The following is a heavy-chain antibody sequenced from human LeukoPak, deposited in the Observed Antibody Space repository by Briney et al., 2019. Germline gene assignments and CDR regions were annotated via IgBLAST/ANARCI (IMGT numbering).Heavy chain of an antibody. D-gene: IGHD2-21*01. CDR1: GVSSSSSY. CDR2: IFYTGDS. J-gene: IGHJ4*02. Sequence: PSETLSLTCTVSGVSSSSSYWSWIRQPPGKGLEWIGYIFYTGDSNHNPSFKSRVSISLDTSRDQISLKLSSVTAADTAVYYCARHRFASPLDSWGQGTLVTVSS. CDR3: ARHRFASPLDS. V-gene: IGHV4-59*08.